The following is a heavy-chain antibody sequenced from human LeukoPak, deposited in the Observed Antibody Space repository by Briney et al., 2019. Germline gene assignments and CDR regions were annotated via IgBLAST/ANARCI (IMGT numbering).Heavy chain of an antibody. CDR1: GFTFSSYS. Sequence: GESLRLSCAASGFTFSSYSMNWVRQAPGKGLEWVSYISSTSSTIYYADSVKGRFAISRDNAKNSLYLQMNSLRAEDTAVYYCVREAAATLFDYWGQGTLVTVSS. V-gene: IGHV3-48*01. J-gene: IGHJ4*02. CDR3: VREAAATLFDY. D-gene: IGHD1-26*01. CDR2: ISSTSSTI.